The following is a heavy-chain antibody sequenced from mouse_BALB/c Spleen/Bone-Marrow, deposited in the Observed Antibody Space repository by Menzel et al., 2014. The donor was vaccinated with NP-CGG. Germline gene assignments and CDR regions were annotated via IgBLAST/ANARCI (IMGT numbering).Heavy chain of an antibody. CDR1: GFTFSSYG. Sequence: EVKLVESGGDLVKPGGSLKLSCAASGFTFSSYGVSWVRQTPDKRLEWVATISSGGSYTYYPDSAKGRFTISRDSAKNSLYLQMSSLKSEDTAMYCCARRDYDYDGPLFAYWGQGTLVTVSA. J-gene: IGHJ3*01. D-gene: IGHD2-4*01. CDR3: ARRDYDYDGPLFAY. CDR2: ISSGGSYT. V-gene: IGHV5-6*02.